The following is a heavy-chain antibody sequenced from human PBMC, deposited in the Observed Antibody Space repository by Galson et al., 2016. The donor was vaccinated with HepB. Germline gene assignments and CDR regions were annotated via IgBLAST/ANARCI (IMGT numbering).Heavy chain of an antibody. D-gene: IGHD2-21*02. CDR3: ARSDCGGDCYSTSFHS. Sequence: TLSLTCSISGFSLSTSGVGVGWVRQPPGKALEWLAVTYWDDDKRYSSSLKSRITITKDTSKNQVVLRMTNMDPVDTATYYCARSDCGGDCYSTSFHSWGQGTLVTVPS. CDR1: GFSLSTSGVG. V-gene: IGHV2-5*02. J-gene: IGHJ4*02. CDR2: TYWDDDK.